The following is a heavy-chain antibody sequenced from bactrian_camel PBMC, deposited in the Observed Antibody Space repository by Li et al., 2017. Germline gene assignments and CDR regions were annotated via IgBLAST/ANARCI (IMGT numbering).Heavy chain of an antibody. D-gene: IGHD2*01. V-gene: IGHV3S63*01. Sequence: HVQLVESGGGSVQAGGSLRLSCAFDAYTPANVRMAWFRQAPGKAREGVAAIDTDGTTSYADSVQGRFTISKDNTKNTVYLEMNSLTPEDTARYYCAAAAGDYTFPLGPYDYDYWSQGTQVTVS. CDR2: IDTDGTT. CDR1: AYTPANVR. J-gene: IGHJ4*01. CDR3: AAAAGDYTFPLGPYDYDY.